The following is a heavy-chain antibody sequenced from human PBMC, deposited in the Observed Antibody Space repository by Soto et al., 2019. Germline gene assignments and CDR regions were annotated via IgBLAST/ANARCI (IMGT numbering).Heavy chain of an antibody. CDR3: ARDFYGGFAYGPGDS. CDR1: GFAFWGDW. Sequence: EVQLVESGGGLVQPGGSLRLSCVASGFAFWGDWMSWVRQAPGKGVEWVANIKQDGSKAQYLESVRGRFTISRENSKSSVYLQMTSLRAEDTALYYCARDFYGGFAYGPGDSWGQGTLVTVSS. J-gene: IGHJ4*02. D-gene: IGHD2-15*01. CDR2: IKQDGSKA. V-gene: IGHV3-7*01.